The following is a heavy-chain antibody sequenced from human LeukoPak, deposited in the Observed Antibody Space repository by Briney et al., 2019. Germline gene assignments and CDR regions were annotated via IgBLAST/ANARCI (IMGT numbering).Heavy chain of an antibody. Sequence: PSETLSLTCAVYGGSFSGYYWSWIRQPPGKGLEWIGEISHSGSTNYNPSLKSRVTISVDTSKNQFSLKLSSVTAADTAVYYCARRSGDTGYYYYYMDVWGKGTTVTISS. D-gene: IGHD2-8*02. CDR3: ARRSGDTGYYYYYMDV. CDR2: ISHSGST. CDR1: GGSFSGYY. J-gene: IGHJ6*03. V-gene: IGHV4-34*01.